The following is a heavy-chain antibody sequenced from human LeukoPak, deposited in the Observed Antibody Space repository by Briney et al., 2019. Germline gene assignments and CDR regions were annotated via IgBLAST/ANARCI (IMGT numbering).Heavy chain of an antibody. CDR2: IYYSGST. D-gene: IGHD6-13*01. J-gene: IGHJ6*03. CDR3: ARDRLGSITWYGNYMDV. CDR1: GGSISSYY. V-gene: IGHV4-59*12. Sequence: SETLSLTCTVSGGSISSYYWSWIRQPPGKGLEWIGYIYYSGSTNYNPSLKSRVTISVDTSKNQFSLKLSSVTAADTAVYYCARDRLGSITWYGNYMDVWGKGTTVTVSS.